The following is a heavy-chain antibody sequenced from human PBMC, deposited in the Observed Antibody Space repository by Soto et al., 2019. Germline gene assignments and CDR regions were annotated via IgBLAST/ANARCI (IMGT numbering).Heavy chain of an antibody. Sequence: GGSLRLSCAASGFTFSSYSMNWVRQAPGKGLEWVSYISSSSSTIYYADSVKGRFTISRDNAKNSLYLQMNSLRDEDTVVYYCARDFGDEEMATIGYFDYWGQGTLVTVSS. V-gene: IGHV3-48*02. CDR3: ARDFGDEEMATIGYFDY. CDR2: ISSSSSTI. J-gene: IGHJ4*02. CDR1: GFTFSSYS. D-gene: IGHD5-12*01.